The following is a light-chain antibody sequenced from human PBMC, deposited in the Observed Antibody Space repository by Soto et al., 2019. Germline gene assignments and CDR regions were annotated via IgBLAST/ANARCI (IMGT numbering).Light chain of an antibody. J-gene: IGKJ2*01. CDR3: QQYYSTPLYT. V-gene: IGKV4-1*01. Sequence: DIVMTQSPDSLAVSLGERATINCKSSQSVLYYSNNKNYLAWYQQKPGQSPKLLIYWASTRESGVPDLFSGSGSGTDFTLTISSLQAEDVAVYYCQQYYSTPLYTFGQGTKLEIK. CDR2: WAS. CDR1: QSVLYYSNNKNY.